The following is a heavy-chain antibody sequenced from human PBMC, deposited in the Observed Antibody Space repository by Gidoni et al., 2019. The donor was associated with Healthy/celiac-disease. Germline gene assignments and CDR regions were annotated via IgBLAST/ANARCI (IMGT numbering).Heavy chain of an antibody. J-gene: IGHJ3*02. D-gene: IGHD3-22*01. CDR2: ISSSSSTI. Sequence: EVQLVESGGGLVQPGWSLRLSCAASGFTFSSYSMNWVRQAPGKGREWVSYISSSSSTIYYADSVKGRFTISRDNAKNSLYLQMNSLRDEDTAVYYCARVSITMIVVAGRAFDIWGQGTMVTVSS. CDR3: ARVSITMIVVAGRAFDI. CDR1: GFTFSSYS. V-gene: IGHV3-48*02.